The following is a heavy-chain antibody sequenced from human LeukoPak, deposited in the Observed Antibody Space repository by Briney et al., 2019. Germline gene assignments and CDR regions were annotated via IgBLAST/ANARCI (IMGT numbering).Heavy chain of an antibody. J-gene: IGHJ4*02. CDR2: ISSSGSTI. CDR3: ASLGVDDFWCGQLDY. Sequence: PGGSLRLSCAASGFTFSSYEMNWVRQAPGKGLEWVSYISSSGSTIYYADSVKGRFTISRDNAKNSLYLQMNSLRAEDTAVYYCASLGVDDFWCGQLDYWGQGTLVTVSS. V-gene: IGHV3-48*03. CDR1: GFTFSSYE. D-gene: IGHD3-3*01.